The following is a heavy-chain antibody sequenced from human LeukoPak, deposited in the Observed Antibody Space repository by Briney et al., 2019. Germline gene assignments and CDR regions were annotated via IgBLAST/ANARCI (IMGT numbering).Heavy chain of an antibody. CDR2: IYSGGST. V-gene: IGHV3-66*01. Sequence: GGSLRLSCAASGFTVSSNYMSWVRQAPGKGLEWVSVIYSGGSTYYADSVKGRFTISRDNSKNTLYLQMNSLRAEDTAVYYCARTVAGTFFVRSGFYFDYWGQGTLVTVSS. CDR1: GFTVSSNY. J-gene: IGHJ4*02. D-gene: IGHD6-19*01. CDR3: ARTVAGTFFVRSGFYFDY.